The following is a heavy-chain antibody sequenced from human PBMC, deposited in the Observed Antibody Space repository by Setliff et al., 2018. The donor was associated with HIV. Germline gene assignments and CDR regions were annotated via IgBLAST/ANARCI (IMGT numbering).Heavy chain of an antibody. J-gene: IGHJ4*02. D-gene: IGHD3-22*01. CDR2: IFYSGST. Sequence: PSETLSLTCAVSGYSISSGYYWGWIRQPPGKGLEWIGYIFYSGSTNYNPSLKSRVTISLDTSKNQFSLKLTSVTAADTAVYFCVRVFYDATDYYAPLFDYWGQGTLVTVSS. CDR1: GYSISSGYY. V-gene: IGHV4-38-2*01. CDR3: VRVFYDATDYYAPLFDY.